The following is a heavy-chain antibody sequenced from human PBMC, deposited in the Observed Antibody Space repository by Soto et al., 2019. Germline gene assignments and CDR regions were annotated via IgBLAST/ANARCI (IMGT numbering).Heavy chain of an antibody. D-gene: IGHD1-20*01. CDR1: GFTFSSNG. Sequence: HPAGSLRLSCAPSGFTFSSNGMTWVRQAPGKGLEWVSIISKDGSGTIYADSVKGRFTASRDNSKNTLYLQMNSLRVDDTAMYYCVKENNWDDHGWGQ. V-gene: IGHV3-23*01. CDR3: VKENNWDDHG. J-gene: IGHJ1*01. CDR2: ISKDGSGT.